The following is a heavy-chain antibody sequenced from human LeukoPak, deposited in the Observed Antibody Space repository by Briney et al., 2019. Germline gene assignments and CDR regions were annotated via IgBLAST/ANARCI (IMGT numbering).Heavy chain of an antibody. V-gene: IGHV3-53*01. J-gene: IGHJ4*02. D-gene: IGHD5-24*01. Sequence: GGSLRLSCAASGFTVSSNYMSWVRQAPGKGLEWVSVIYSGGSTYYADSVKGRFTISRDNSKNTLYLQMNSLRAEDTAVYYCARNRDGYNSFDYWGQGTLVTVSS. CDR1: GFTVSSNY. CDR3: ARNRDGYNSFDY. CDR2: IYSGGST.